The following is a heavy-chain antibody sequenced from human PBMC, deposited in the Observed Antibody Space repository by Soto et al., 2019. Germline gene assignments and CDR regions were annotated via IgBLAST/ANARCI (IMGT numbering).Heavy chain of an antibody. V-gene: IGHV3-23*01. CDR3: ANDPSRDYYDSSGYYYY. CDR1: GFTFSSYA. J-gene: IGHJ4*02. D-gene: IGHD3-22*01. CDR2: ISGSGGST. Sequence: GGSLRLSCAASGFTFSSYAMSWVRQAPGKGLEWVSAISGSGGSTYYADSVKGRFTISRDNSKNTLYLQMNSLRAEDTAVYYCANDPSRDYYDSSGYYYYWGQGTLVTVSS.